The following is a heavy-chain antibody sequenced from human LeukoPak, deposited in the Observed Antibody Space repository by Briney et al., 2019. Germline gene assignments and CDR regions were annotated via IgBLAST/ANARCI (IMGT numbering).Heavy chain of an antibody. CDR1: AFTFSSYA. CDR3: ATDYYDSSGYYTGTY. Sequence: GGSLRLSCAASAFTFSSYAMSWVRQAPGKGLEWVSGISGNGGSTNYADSVKGRFTISRDNAKNSLYLQMNSLRADDTAVYYCATDYYDSSGYYTGTYWGQGTLVTVSS. D-gene: IGHD3-22*01. J-gene: IGHJ4*02. V-gene: IGHV3-23*01. CDR2: ISGNGGST.